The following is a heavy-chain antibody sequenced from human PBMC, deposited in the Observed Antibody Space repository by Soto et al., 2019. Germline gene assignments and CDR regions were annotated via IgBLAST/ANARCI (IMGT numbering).Heavy chain of an antibody. CDR3: ARSSGRAAAGRFDY. CDR1: GGSISSGGYS. D-gene: IGHD6-13*01. J-gene: IGHJ4*02. Sequence: SETLSLTCAVSGGSISSGGYSWSWIRQPPGKGLEWIGYIYHSGSTYYNPSLKSRVTISVDRSKNQFSLKLSSVTAADTAVYYCARSSGRAAAGRFDYWGQGTLVTVSS. V-gene: IGHV4-30-2*01. CDR2: IYHSGST.